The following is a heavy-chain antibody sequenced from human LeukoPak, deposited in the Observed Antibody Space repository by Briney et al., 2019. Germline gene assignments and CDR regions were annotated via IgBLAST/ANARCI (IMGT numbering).Heavy chain of an antibody. V-gene: IGHV4-34*01. Sequence: PSETLSLTCAVYGGSFSGYYWSWIRQPPGKGLEWIGEINHSGSTNYNPSLKSRVTISVDTSKNQFSLKLSSVTAADTAVYYCARVFFPHSHLACDYWGQGTLVTVSS. CDR3: ARVFFPHSHLACDY. J-gene: IGHJ4*02. CDR2: INHSGST. CDR1: GGSFSGYY. D-gene: IGHD2-15*01.